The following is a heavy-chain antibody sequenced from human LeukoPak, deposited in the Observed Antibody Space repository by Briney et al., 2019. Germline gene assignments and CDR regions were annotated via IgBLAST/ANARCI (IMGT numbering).Heavy chain of an antibody. CDR3: ARGDILTGYYSPSYHYGMDV. D-gene: IGHD3-9*01. V-gene: IGHV4-59*01. J-gene: IGHJ6*02. Sequence: PSETLSLTCTVSGGSISSYYWSWIRQPPGKGLEWIGYINYRGSTNYNPSLKSRVTISLDTSKNQFSLKLSSVTAADTAIYYCARGDILTGYYSPSYHYGMDVWGQGTTVTVSS. CDR1: GGSISSYY. CDR2: INYRGST.